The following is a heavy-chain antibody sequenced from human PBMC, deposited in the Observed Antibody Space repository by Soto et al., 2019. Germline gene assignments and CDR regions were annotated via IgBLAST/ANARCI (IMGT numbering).Heavy chain of an antibody. CDR3: ARGVSMIVVAHFDY. CDR1: GYTFSGYY. J-gene: IGHJ4*02. D-gene: IGHD3-22*01. CDR2: INPNSGGT. V-gene: IGHV1-2*02. Sequence: ASVKVSGNASGYTFSGYYMHWVRQAPGQGLEWMGWINPNSGGTNYAQKFQGRVTMTRDTSISTAYMELSRLRSDDTAVYYCARGVSMIVVAHFDYWGQGTLVTVSS.